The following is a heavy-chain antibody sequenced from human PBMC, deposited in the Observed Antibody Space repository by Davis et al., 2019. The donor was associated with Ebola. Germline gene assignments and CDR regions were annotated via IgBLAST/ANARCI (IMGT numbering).Heavy chain of an antibody. CDR2: IYYSGST. CDR3: ASMLGLEYYFDY. J-gene: IGHJ4*02. D-gene: IGHD3-10*02. CDR1: GGSISSYY. Sequence: SETLSLTCTVSGGSISSYYWSWIRQPPGKGLEWIRYIYYSGSTNYNPSLKSRVTISVDKSKNQFSLKLSSVTAADTAVYYCASMLGLEYYFDYWGQGTLVTVSS. V-gene: IGHV4-59*12.